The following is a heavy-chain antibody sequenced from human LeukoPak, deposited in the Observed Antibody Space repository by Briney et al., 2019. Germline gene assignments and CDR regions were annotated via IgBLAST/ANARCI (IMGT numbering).Heavy chain of an antibody. CDR3: ARDRSSGYYGDAFDI. V-gene: IGHV1-2*02. J-gene: IGHJ3*02. D-gene: IGHD3-22*01. CDR1: GYTFTGYY. CDR2: INPNSGGT. Sequence: ASVTVSCKASGYTFTGYYMHWVRQAPGQGLEWMGWINPNSGGTNYAQKFQGRVTMTRDTSISTAYMELSRLRSDDTAVYYCARDRSSGYYGDAFDIWGQGTMVTVSS.